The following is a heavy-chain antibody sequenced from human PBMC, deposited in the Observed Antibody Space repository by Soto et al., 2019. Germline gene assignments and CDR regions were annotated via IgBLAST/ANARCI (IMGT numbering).Heavy chain of an antibody. D-gene: IGHD3-22*01. V-gene: IGHV5-10-1*01. J-gene: IGHJ4*02. CDR1: GYSFTSFW. CDR2: IDPSDSQT. Sequence: ESLKISCKGSGYSFTSFWISWVRLKPGKGLEWMGRIDPSDSQTYYSPSFRGHVTISATKSITTVFLQWSSLRASDTAMYYCARQIYDSDTGPNFQYYFDSWGQGTPVTVSS. CDR3: ARQIYDSDTGPNFQYYFDS.